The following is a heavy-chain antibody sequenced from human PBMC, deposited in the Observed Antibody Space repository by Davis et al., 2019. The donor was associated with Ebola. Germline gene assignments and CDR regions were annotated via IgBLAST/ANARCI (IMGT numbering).Heavy chain of an antibody. CDR2: MSGHNQNI. V-gene: IGHV1-18*01. CDR3: ARAVVVPYYGMDV. CDR1: GCTFSSYA. Sequence: ASSVTVSCKASGCTFSSYAITWVRQAPGQGLEWMAWMSGHNQNIKYAPKLQGRVTLTTDTSTNTAYMELSSLRSEDTAVYYCARAVVVPYYGMDVWGQGTTVTVSS. J-gene: IGHJ6*02. D-gene: IGHD2-2*01.